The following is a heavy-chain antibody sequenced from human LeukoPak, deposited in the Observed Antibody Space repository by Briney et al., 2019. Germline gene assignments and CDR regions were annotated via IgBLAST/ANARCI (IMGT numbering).Heavy chain of an antibody. V-gene: IGHV4-59*12. CDR3: ARDQGGSLRSFDY. J-gene: IGHJ4*02. CDR2: IYYSGST. CDR1: GGSISSYY. Sequence: SETLSLTCTVSGGSISSYYWSWIRQPPGKGLGWIGYIYYSGSTNYNPSLKSRVTISVDTSKNQFSLKLSSVTAADTAVYYCARDQGGSLRSFDYWGQGTLVTVSS. D-gene: IGHD1-26*01.